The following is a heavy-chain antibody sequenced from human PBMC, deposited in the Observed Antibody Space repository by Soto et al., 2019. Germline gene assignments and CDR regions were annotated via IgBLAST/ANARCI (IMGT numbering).Heavy chain of an antibody. D-gene: IGHD6-13*01. Sequence: QLQLQESGPGLVKPSETLSLTCTVSGGSISSSSYYWGWIRQPPGKGLEWIGSIYYSGSTYYNPSLKSRVTISVDTSKNQFSLKLSSVTAADTAVYYCARVKQKAGYGMDVWGQGTTVTVSS. CDR1: GGSISSSSYY. CDR3: ARVKQKAGYGMDV. V-gene: IGHV4-39*01. CDR2: IYYSGST. J-gene: IGHJ6*02.